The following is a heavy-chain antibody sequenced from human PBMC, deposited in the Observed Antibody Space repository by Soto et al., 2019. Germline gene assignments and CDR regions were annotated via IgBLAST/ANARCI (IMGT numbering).Heavy chain of an antibody. CDR3: AKDRGYWSGTSCDAGECDY. D-gene: IGHD2-2*01. CDR1: GFTFSSYA. CDR2: ISGSGGST. J-gene: IGHJ4*02. Sequence: EVQLLESGGGLVQPGGSLRLSCAASGFTFSSYAMSWVRQAPGKGLEWVSAISGSGGSTYYADSVKGRFTIPSDNTKNPLYLIPDRLSADDTAVSDCAKDRGYWSGTSCDAGECDYGGQGTLVTFSS. V-gene: IGHV3-23*01.